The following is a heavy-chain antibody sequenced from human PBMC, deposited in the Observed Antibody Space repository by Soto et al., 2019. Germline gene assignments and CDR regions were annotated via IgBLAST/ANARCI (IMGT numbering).Heavy chain of an antibody. CDR2: IKQDGSEK. J-gene: IGHJ4*02. CDR1: GFTFSSYW. V-gene: IGHV3-7*05. CDR3: ARVPTWRSYPSYYFDY. Sequence: GGSLRLSCAASGFTFSSYWMSWVRQAPGKGLEWVANIKQDGSEKYYVDSVKGRFTISRDNAKNSLYLQMNSLRAEDTAVYYCARVPTWRSYPSYYFDYWGQGTLVTVSS. D-gene: IGHD3-16*01.